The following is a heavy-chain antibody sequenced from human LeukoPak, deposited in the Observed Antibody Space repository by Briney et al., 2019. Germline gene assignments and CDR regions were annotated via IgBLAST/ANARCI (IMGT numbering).Heavy chain of an antibody. CDR2: ISHSGRT. D-gene: IGHD3-22*01. CDR1: NGSITTEDYF. Sequence: PSETLSLTCAVSNGSITTEDYFWSWIRQPPGKGLEWIGYISHSGRTYSNPSLESRVTMSIDRSQNQFSLQLSSVTAADTAVYYCARVNQEDYYDSSGYYSPFDFWGQGTLVTVSS. V-gene: IGHV4-30-2*01. CDR3: ARVNQEDYYDSSGYYSPFDF. J-gene: IGHJ4*02.